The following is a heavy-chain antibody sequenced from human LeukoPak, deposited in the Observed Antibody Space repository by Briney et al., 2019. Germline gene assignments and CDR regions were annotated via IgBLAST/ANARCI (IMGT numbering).Heavy chain of an antibody. CDR2: ISYDGSNK. V-gene: IGHV3-30-3*01. CDR1: GFTFSSYA. Sequence: GGSLRLSCAASGFTFSSYAMHWVRQAPGKGLEWVAVISYDGSNKYYADSVKGRFTISRDNSKNTLYLQMNSLRAEDTAVYYCARDDDYGDYNTPRFDYWGQGTLVTVSS. CDR3: ARDDDYGDYNTPRFDY. J-gene: IGHJ4*02. D-gene: IGHD4-17*01.